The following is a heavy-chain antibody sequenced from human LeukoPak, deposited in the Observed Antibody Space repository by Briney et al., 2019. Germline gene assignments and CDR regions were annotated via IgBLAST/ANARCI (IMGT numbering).Heavy chain of an antibody. J-gene: IGHJ6*03. CDR3: ERGRRVRGVIRFDYYMDV. Sequence: PSETLSLTFNVSGGYISSTDYYLAWIRQPQGNGLEWIGSFYYRWSTYYNAFLKPRVTIRLDTYKNQFPLKQRPVTAADTAVYYCERGRRVRGVIRFDYYMDVWGKGTMVTVSS. CDR2: FYYRWST. CDR1: GGYISSTDYY. D-gene: IGHD3-10*01. V-gene: IGHV4-39*06.